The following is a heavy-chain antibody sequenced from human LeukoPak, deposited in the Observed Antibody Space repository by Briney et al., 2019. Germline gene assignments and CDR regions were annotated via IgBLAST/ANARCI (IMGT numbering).Heavy chain of an antibody. CDR1: SGSINGYY. D-gene: IGHD3-10*01. V-gene: IGHV4-59*01. CDR2: IFSDGAT. J-gene: IGHJ4*02. CDR3: ARDRWGDLDY. Sequence: PSETLSLTCTVSSGSINGYYWSWLRQPPGKGLEWLGYIFSDGATYYGPSLKSRVTVSVDTSKNQFSLNLNSVTAADTAVYYCARDRWGDLDYWGQGILVTVSS.